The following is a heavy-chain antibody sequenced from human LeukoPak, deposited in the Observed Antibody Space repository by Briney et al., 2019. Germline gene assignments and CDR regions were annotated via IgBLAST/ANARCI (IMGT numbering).Heavy chain of an antibody. V-gene: IGHV1-24*01. CDR3: ATDTVAGNPGSYYYYYGMDV. CDR1: GYTLTELS. D-gene: IGHD6-19*01. CDR2: FDPEDGET. J-gene: IGHJ6*02. Sequence: ASVKVSCKVSGYTLTELSMHWVRQAPGKGLEWMGGFDPEDGETIYAQKFQGRVTMTEDTSTDTAYMELSSLRSEDTAVYYCATDTVAGNPGSYYYYYGMDVWGQGTTVTVSS.